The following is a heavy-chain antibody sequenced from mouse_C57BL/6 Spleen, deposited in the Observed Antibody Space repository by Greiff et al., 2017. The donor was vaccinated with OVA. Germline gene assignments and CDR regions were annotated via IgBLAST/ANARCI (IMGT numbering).Heavy chain of an antibody. J-gene: IGHJ2*01. CDR1: GYSITSGYY. D-gene: IGHD1-1*01. V-gene: IGHV3-6*01. CDR3: ARGEFYYGSSDY. CDR2: ISYDGSN. Sequence: EVKLQESGPGLVKPSQSLSLTCSVTGYSITSGYYWNWIRQFPGNKLEWMGYISYDGSNNYNPSLKNRISITRDTSKNQFFLKLNSVTTEDTATYYCARGEFYYGSSDYWGQGTTLTVSS.